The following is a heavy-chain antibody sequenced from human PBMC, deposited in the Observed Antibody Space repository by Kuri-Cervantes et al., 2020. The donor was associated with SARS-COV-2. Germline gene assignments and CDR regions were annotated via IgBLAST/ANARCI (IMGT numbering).Heavy chain of an antibody. Sequence: SETLSLTCTVSGGSISSYYWSWIRQPPGKGLEWIGYIYYSGSTNYNPSLKSRVTISVDTSKNQFSLKLSSVTAADTAVYYCARELGLTTVNWFDPWGRGTLVTVSS. J-gene: IGHJ5*02. D-gene: IGHD4-17*01. CDR2: IYYSGST. CDR1: GGSISSYY. V-gene: IGHV4-59*01. CDR3: ARELGLTTVNWFDP.